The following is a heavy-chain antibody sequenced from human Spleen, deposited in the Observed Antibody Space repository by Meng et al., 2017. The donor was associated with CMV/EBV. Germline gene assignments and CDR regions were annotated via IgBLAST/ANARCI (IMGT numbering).Heavy chain of an antibody. Sequence: GGSLRLSCAASGFTFSDYYMSWIRQAPGKGLEWVSYISSSGNTIYYADSVKGRFTISRDNAKNSLYLQMNSLRADDTAVYYCARGSGPEWELMYYFDYWGQGTLVTVSS. J-gene: IGHJ4*02. V-gene: IGHV3-11*04. CDR2: ISSSGNTI. D-gene: IGHD1-26*01. CDR3: ARGSGPEWELMYYFDY. CDR1: GFTFSDYY.